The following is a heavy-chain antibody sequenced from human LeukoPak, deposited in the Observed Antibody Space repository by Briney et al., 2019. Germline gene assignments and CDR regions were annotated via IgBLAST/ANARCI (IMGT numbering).Heavy chain of an antibody. D-gene: IGHD1-26*01. CDR2: ISGSGGST. Sequence: GGSLRLSCAASGFTFSSYVMSWVRQAPGKGLEWVSVISGSGGSTYYAASVKGRFAISRDSSKYTLYLQMSSLRAEDTAVYYCAKGLRYSGSYNWYFDLWGRGTLVTVSS. V-gene: IGHV3-23*01. CDR1: GFTFSSYV. CDR3: AKGLRYSGSYNWYFDL. J-gene: IGHJ2*01.